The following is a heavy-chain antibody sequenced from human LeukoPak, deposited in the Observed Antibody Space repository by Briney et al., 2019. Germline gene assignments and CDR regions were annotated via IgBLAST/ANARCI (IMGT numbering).Heavy chain of an antibody. CDR3: ARALSGIAARSSETDY. CDR2: ISGSGGST. D-gene: IGHD6-6*01. Sequence: PGGSLRLSCAASGFTFSSYAMSWVRQAPGKGLEWVSAISGSGGSTYYADSVKGRFTISRDNAKNSLYLQMNSLRADDTAVYYCARALSGIAARSSETDYWGQGSLVTVSS. J-gene: IGHJ4*02. V-gene: IGHV3-23*01. CDR1: GFTFSSYA.